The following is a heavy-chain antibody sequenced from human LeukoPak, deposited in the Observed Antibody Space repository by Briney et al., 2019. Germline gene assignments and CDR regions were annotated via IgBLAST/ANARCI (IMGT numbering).Heavy chain of an antibody. Sequence: ASVTVSCKASGYTFTSYYMHWVRQAPGQGLEWMGIINPSGGSTSYAQKFQGRVTMTRDTSTSTVYMELSSLRSEDTAVYYCARENCSGGSCGGMDVWGQGTTVTVSS. V-gene: IGHV1-46*01. CDR3: ARENCSGGSCGGMDV. D-gene: IGHD2-15*01. J-gene: IGHJ6*02. CDR1: GYTFTSYY. CDR2: INPSGGST.